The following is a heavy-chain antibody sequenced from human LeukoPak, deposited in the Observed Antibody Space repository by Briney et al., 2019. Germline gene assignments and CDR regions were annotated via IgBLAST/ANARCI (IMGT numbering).Heavy chain of an antibody. CDR1: GFTFSSYS. CDR3: AGVTVAGSGYYYGMDV. Sequence: GGSLRLSCAASGFTFSSYSMNWVRQAPGKGLEWVSSISSSSSYIYYADSVKGRFTISRDNAKNSLYLQMNSLRAEDTAVYYCAGVTVAGSGYYYGMDVWGQGTTVTVSS. CDR2: ISSSSSYI. V-gene: IGHV3-21*01. D-gene: IGHD6-19*01. J-gene: IGHJ6*02.